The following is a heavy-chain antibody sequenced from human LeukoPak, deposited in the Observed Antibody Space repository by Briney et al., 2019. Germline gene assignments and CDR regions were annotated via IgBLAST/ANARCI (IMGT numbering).Heavy chain of an antibody. CDR1: GFTFSSYW. CDR3: ARKPGIAAAGSTRGVWAYYYYYYMDV. V-gene: IGHV3-7*01. J-gene: IGHJ6*03. Sequence: PGGSLRLSCAASGFTFSSYWMSWVRQAPGKGLEWVANIKQDGSEKYYVDSVKGRFTISRDNAKNSLYLQMNSLRAEDTAVYYCARKPGIAAAGSTRGVWAYYYYYYMDVWGKGTTVTVSS. CDR2: IKQDGSEK. D-gene: IGHD6-13*01.